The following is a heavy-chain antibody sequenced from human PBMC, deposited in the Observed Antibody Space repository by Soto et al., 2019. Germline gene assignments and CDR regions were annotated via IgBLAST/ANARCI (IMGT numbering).Heavy chain of an antibody. Sequence: GGSLRLSCAASGISFSNHAMSWVRQAPGKGLEWVSGISDSGGSTNSVDSVKGRFTISRDNSKNTLYLQMNSLRAEDTAVYYCAKDKGSTSCGSGNCYYYYYMDVWGKGTTVTVSS. V-gene: IGHV3-23*01. CDR1: GISFSNHA. D-gene: IGHD2-2*01. CDR2: ISDSGGST. J-gene: IGHJ6*03. CDR3: AKDKGSTSCGSGNCYYYYYMDV.